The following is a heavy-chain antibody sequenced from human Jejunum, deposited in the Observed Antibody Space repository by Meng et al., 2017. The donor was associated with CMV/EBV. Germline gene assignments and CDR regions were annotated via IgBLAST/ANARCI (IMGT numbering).Heavy chain of an antibody. J-gene: IGHJ4*02. D-gene: IGHD6-13*01. Sequence: QLQLQESGPGLVKPSEPLSLTCTASGGSVNRNTYYWCWIRQPPGKSLEWIGTIFDSGSAFYNPSLQSRVSVSIDMSRNQLSLSLSSVTAADTAVYYCVRDHGSSSWFFYWGQGTLVTVSS. CDR1: GGSVNRNTYY. CDR2: IFDSGSA. V-gene: IGHV4-39*07. CDR3: VRDHGSSSWFFY.